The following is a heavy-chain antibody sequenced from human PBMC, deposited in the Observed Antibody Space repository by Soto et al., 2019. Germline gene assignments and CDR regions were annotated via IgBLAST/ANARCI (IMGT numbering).Heavy chain of an antibody. D-gene: IGHD1-26*01. Sequence: QVQLVESGGGVVQPGRSLRLSCAASGFTFSSYGMHWVRQAPGKGLEWVAVISYDGSNKYYADSVKGRFTISRDNSKNTLYLQMNSLRAEDTAVYYCAKDLESGGPRGYWGQGTLVTVSS. CDR3: AKDLESGGPRGY. V-gene: IGHV3-30*18. CDR1: GFTFSSYG. J-gene: IGHJ4*02. CDR2: ISYDGSNK.